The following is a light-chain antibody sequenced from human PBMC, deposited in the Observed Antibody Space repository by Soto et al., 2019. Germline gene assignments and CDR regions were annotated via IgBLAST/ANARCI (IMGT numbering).Light chain of an antibody. Sequence: EVVMTQSASTLSGSTGERATLSCRASQSVTSNYLAWYQQKPGQAPRLLIFRASTRATGIPARFSGSGSGTEFTLTISSLQSEDFAIYYCQQYHHWPPITFGQGTRLEIK. CDR1: QSVTSN. CDR3: QQYHHWPPIT. CDR2: RAS. J-gene: IGKJ5*01. V-gene: IGKV3-15*01.